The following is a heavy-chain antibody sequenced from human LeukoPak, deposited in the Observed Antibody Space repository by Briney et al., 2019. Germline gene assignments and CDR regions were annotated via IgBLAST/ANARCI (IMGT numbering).Heavy chain of an antibody. D-gene: IGHD6-13*01. V-gene: IGHV4-61*02. CDR1: GGSISSGSYY. CDR2: IYTSGST. J-gene: IGHJ6*03. CDR3: ARGWYSSSWRNSYYMDV. Sequence: SETLSLTCTVSGGSISSGSYYWSWIRQPAGKGLEWIGRIYTSGSTNYNPSLKSRVTISVDTSKNQFSLKLSSVTAADTAVYYCARGWYSSSWRNSYYMDVWGKGTTVTVSS.